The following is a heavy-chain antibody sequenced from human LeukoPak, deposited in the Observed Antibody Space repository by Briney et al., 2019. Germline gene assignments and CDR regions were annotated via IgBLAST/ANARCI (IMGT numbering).Heavy chain of an antibody. CDR3: ARSSYGSSGSYEYFQY. D-gene: IGHD3-10*01. J-gene: IGHJ1*01. Sequence: PSETLSLTCTVSGGSISSGSYYWSWVRQPAGKGLEWIGRIYISGISNYNPSLKGRVTISADTSKNQFSLKLSSVTAADTAVYYCARSSYGSSGSYEYFQYWGQGTLVTVSS. CDR1: GGSISSGSYY. CDR2: IYISGIS. V-gene: IGHV4-61*02.